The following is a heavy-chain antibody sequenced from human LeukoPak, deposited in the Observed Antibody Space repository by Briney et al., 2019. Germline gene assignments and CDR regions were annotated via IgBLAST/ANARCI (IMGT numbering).Heavy chain of an antibody. J-gene: IGHJ4*02. D-gene: IGHD1-26*01. CDR3: ARIRGSYFDY. CDR1: GFSLRTRGMC. Sequence: GSGPTLLNPTPTLTLTCTFSGFSLRTRGMCVSWIRQPPGKALEWLSLVDWDDDKYYSISLKTRLTISKDTSKNQVVLTMTNMGPVDTATYYCARIRGSYFDYWGQGTLVTVSS. V-gene: IGHV2-70*01. CDR2: VDWDDDK.